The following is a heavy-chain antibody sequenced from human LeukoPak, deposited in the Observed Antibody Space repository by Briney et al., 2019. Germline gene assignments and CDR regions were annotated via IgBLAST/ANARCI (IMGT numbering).Heavy chain of an antibody. CDR3: ARGRGYTPAASPFDY. CDR1: GFGFTTYD. D-gene: IGHD5-24*01. J-gene: IGHJ4*02. CDR2: INPNNKNA. V-gene: IGHV1-8*01. Sequence: AASVKVSCKASGFGFTTYDINWVRQAAGQGLEWMGWINPNNKNAGFAQKFQGRVTLTTNTSINTAYMELTNLTSDDTAVYYCARGRGYTPAASPFDYWGQGSLVTVSS.